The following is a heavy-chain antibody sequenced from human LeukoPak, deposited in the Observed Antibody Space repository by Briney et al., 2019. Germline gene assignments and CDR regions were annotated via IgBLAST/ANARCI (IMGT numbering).Heavy chain of an antibody. CDR1: GGTFSSYA. J-gene: IGHJ4*02. Sequence: GASVKVSCEASGGTFSSYAISWVRQAPGQGLEWMGGIIPIFGTANYAQKFQGRVTITTDESTSTAYMELSSLRSEDTAVYYCARDLPDYGGNSVLVYWGQGTLVTVSS. D-gene: IGHD4-23*01. CDR3: ARDLPDYGGNSVLVY. V-gene: IGHV1-69*05. CDR2: IIPIFGTA.